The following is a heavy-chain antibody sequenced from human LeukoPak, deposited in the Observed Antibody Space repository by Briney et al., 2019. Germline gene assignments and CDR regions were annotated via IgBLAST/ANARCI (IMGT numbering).Heavy chain of an antibody. CDR3: ATYRQVLLPFES. CDR1: GFTFSSYS. J-gene: IGHJ4*02. CDR2: IFPSGGEI. D-gene: IGHD2-8*02. Sequence: GGSLRLSCAASGFTFSSYSMIWVRQPPGKGLEWVSSIFPSGGEIHYADSVRGRFTISRDNSKSTLSLQMNSLRAEDTAIYYCATYRQVLLPFESWGQGTLVTVSS. V-gene: IGHV3-23*01.